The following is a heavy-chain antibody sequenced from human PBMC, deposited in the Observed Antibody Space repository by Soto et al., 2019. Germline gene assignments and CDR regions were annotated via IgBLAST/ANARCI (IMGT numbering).Heavy chain of an antibody. CDR2: INAGYGNT. CDR1: GYTFSSYA. Sequence: QVHLVQSGAEVKKPGASVKVSCQASGYTFSSYALHWVRQAPGQSLEWMGWINAGYGNTKYSQKFQGRVTITRDTSAITAYMELISLRFEDTAVYYCAREMYYYDSSGYFHNAFDIWGQGTMVTVSS. V-gene: IGHV1-3*01. CDR3: AREMYYYDSSGYFHNAFDI. D-gene: IGHD3-22*01. J-gene: IGHJ3*02.